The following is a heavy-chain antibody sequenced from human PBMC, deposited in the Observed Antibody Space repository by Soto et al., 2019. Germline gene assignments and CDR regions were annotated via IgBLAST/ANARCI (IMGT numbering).Heavy chain of an antibody. CDR2: ISSSGSTI. Sequence: GGSLRLSCAASGFTFSSYEMNWVRQAPGKGLEWVSYISSSGSTIYYADSVRGRFTISRDNAKNSLYLQMNSLRAEDTAVYYCARDDSSGAFEYWGQGTLVTVS. J-gene: IGHJ4*02. D-gene: IGHD5-18*01. CDR3: ARDDSSGAFEY. CDR1: GFTFSSYE. V-gene: IGHV3-48*03.